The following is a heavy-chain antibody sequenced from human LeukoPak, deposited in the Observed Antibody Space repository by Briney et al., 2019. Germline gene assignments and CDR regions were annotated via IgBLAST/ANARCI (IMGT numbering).Heavy chain of an antibody. V-gene: IGHV4-34*01. D-gene: IGHD3-10*01. J-gene: IGHJ5*02. CDR1: GGSFSGYY. Sequence: SETLSLTCAVYGGSFSGYYWSWIRQPPGKGLEWIGEINHSGSTNYNPSLKSRVTISVDTSKNQFSLKLSSVTAADTAVYYCARVGITMVRGVPRWFDPWGRGTLVTVSS. CDR2: INHSGST. CDR3: ARVGITMVRGVPRWFDP.